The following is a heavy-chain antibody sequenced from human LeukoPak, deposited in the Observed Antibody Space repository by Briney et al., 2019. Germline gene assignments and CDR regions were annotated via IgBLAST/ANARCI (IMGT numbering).Heavy chain of an antibody. CDR2: ISGSGGST. CDR3: AKDRELSGIAVAGIDY. V-gene: IGHV3-23*01. J-gene: IGHJ4*02. D-gene: IGHD6-19*01. Sequence: GGSLRLSCAASGFTLSNYAMSWVRQAPGKGLEWILDISGSGGSTYYADSVKGRFTISRDNSKNTLYLQMNSLRAEDTAVYYCAKDRELSGIAVAGIDYWGQGTLVTVSS. CDR1: GFTLSNYA.